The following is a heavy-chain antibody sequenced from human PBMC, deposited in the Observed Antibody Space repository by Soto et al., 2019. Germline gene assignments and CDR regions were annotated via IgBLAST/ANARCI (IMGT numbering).Heavy chain of an antibody. J-gene: IGHJ6*02. D-gene: IGHD2-8*01. CDR2: ISGYNGDT. V-gene: IGHV1-18*01. CDR3: AKNGHPPYYYYGMDV. CDR1: GYSFTTYG. Sequence: QGLLVQSGAEVKQPGASVKVSCKASGYSFTTYGISWVRQAPGQGLEWMGWISGYNGDTNNAQKFQDRVTMTIDRSTTTAYLELRSLTSDDTDVYYCAKNGHPPYYYYGMDVWGQGTTVTVSS.